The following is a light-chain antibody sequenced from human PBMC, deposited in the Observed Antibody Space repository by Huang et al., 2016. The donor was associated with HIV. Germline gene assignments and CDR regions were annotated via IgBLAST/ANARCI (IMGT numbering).Light chain of an antibody. CDR2: GAS. CDR3: QQYNNWPRT. V-gene: IGKV3-15*01. CDR1: QDVSSN. J-gene: IGKJ2*01. Sequence: ERVMTQSPDILSVSPGETATLSCRASQDVSSNLAWYREKPGQAPNHLIYGASTRVSGIPARFNGSGAGIAFTLTISSVQSEDFAVYYCQQYNNWPRTFGQGTKLEIK.